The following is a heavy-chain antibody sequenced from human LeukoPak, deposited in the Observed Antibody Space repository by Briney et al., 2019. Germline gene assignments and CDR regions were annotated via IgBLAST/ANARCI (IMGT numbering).Heavy chain of an antibody. CDR2: ISYDGSNE. CDR1: GFTFSSYG. D-gene: IGHD3-3*01. CDR3: AKDEYYDFRSGYY. J-gene: IGHJ4*02. V-gene: IGHV3-30*18. Sequence: PGGSLRLSCAASGFTFSSYGMHWVRQAPGKGLEWVAVISYDGSNEYYADSVKGRFTISRDNSKNTLYLQMNSLRAEDTAVYYCAKDEYYDFRSGYYWGQGTLVTVSS.